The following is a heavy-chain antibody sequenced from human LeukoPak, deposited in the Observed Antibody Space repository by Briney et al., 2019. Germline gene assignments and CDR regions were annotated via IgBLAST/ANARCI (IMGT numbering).Heavy chain of an antibody. D-gene: IGHD3-16*01. CDR3: TRGAGWLIDY. J-gene: IGHJ4*02. CDR1: DDSISDYY. V-gene: IGHV4-59*01. Sequence: PSETLSLTCTVSDDSISDYYRGWIRQPPGKGLEWIGYFYNSGRSTYDPSLKSRVTISADTSKNHFSLKLNSVTTADTAVYYCTRGAGWLIDYWGQGILVTVSS. CDR2: FYNSGRS.